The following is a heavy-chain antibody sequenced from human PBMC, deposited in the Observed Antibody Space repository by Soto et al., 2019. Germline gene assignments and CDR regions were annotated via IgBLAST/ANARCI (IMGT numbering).Heavy chain of an antibody. V-gene: IGHV4-4*02. Sequence: SETLSLTCAFSGGSISSSNWWIWVRQPPGKGLEWIGEIYHSGSTNYSPSFQGQVTISADKSISTAYLQWSSLKASDTAMYYCARTAAAGKYYYGVDVWGQGTTVTVSS. CDR1: GGSISSSNW. D-gene: IGHD6-13*01. CDR2: IYHSGST. CDR3: ARTAAAGKYYYGVDV. J-gene: IGHJ6*02.